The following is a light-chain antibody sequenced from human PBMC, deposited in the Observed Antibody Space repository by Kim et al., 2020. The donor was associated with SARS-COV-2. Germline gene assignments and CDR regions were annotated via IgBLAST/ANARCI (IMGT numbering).Light chain of an antibody. J-gene: IGKJ2*01. V-gene: IGKV3-11*01. CDR1: QSVSGY. Sequence: LSTGERATLSCRAGQSVSGYLAWYQQNPGQAPRLLLYDASNRATGIPARFSGSGSGTDFALTISSLEPEDFAVYYCQQRSNWPPYTFGQETKLEI. CDR2: DAS. CDR3: QQRSNWPPYT.